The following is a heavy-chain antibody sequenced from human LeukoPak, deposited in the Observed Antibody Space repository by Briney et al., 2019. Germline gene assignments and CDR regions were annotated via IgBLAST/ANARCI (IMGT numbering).Heavy chain of an antibody. D-gene: IGHD1-26*01. CDR2: IYYSGST. CDR1: GGSISSYY. V-gene: IGHV4-59*05. CDR3: AKGPGSYGFDY. J-gene: IGHJ4*02. Sequence: PSETLSLTCTVSGGSISSYYWSWIRQPPGKGLEWIGSIYYSGSTYYNPSLKSRVTISVDTSKNQFSLKLSSVTAADTAVYYCAKGPGSYGFDYWGQGTLVTVSS.